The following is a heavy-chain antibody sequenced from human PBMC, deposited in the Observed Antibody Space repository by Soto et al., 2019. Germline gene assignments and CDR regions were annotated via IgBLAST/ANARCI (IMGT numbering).Heavy chain of an antibody. D-gene: IGHD4-17*01. J-gene: IGHJ4*02. CDR1: GGTFSSYA. V-gene: IGHV1-69*13. CDR3: ARESTYGDYVLLGVPRVSLSGY. Sequence: ASVKVSCKASGGTFSSYAISWVRQAAGQGLEWMGGINPIFGTTNYAQKFQGRVTITADESTSTAYMELISLRSEETAVYYCARESTYGDYVLLGVPRVSLSGYWGQGTLVTVSS. CDR2: INPIFGTT.